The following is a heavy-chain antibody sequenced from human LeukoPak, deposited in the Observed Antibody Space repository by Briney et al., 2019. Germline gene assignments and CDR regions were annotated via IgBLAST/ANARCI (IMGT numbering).Heavy chain of an antibody. CDR1: GGSISIYY. Sequence: PSETLSLTCTVSGGSISIYYWSWIRQPAGKGLEWIGRIYTSGSTNYNPSLKSRVTMSVDTSKNQFSLKLSSVTAADTAVYYCARNKGGSGTFAFDIWGQGTMVTVSS. D-gene: IGHD1-26*01. CDR3: ARNKGGSGTFAFDI. V-gene: IGHV4-4*07. CDR2: IYTSGST. J-gene: IGHJ3*02.